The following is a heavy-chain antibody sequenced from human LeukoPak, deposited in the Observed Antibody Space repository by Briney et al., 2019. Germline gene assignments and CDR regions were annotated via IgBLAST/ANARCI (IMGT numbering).Heavy chain of an antibody. D-gene: IGHD3-9*01. J-gene: IGHJ5*02. Sequence: ASVTLSCKASGYIFTDYYIHWVRRAPGQGVEWVGWINPSNGGTNFAQKFQGRDTKTRATSITTAYMELRRLTSDDTAVYYCASNLETGTGCFDPWGQGTLVTVSS. CDR3: ASNLETGTGCFDP. CDR2: INPSNGGT. V-gene: IGHV1-2*02. CDR1: GYIFTDYY.